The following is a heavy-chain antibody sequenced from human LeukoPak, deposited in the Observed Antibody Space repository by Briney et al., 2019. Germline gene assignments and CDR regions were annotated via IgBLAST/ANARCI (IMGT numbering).Heavy chain of an antibody. Sequence: PSETLSLTCTVSGGSISSYYWSWIRQTPGKGLEWIGYISYSGGTNYNPSLKSRVTISRDTSKNQFSLKLRSVTAADTARYYCARSVDTAMDFDHWGRGSRVTVSS. V-gene: IGHV4-59*08. CDR3: ARSVDTAMDFDH. D-gene: IGHD5-18*01. CDR2: ISYSGGT. CDR1: GGSISSYY. J-gene: IGHJ4*02.